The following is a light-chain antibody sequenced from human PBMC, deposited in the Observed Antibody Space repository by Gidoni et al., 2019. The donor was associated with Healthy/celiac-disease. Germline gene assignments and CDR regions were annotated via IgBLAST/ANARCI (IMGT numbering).Light chain of an antibody. CDR2: TSS. J-gene: IGKJ5*01. Sequence: DIQMTQSPSTLSASVGDRVTITCRASQSISSWLAWYQQKPGKAPKLLIYTSSSLESGVPSRFSGSGSGTEFTLTISSLQPDDFATYYCQQYNSYSTITVXXXTRLEIK. CDR1: QSISSW. CDR3: QQYNSYSTIT. V-gene: IGKV1-5*03.